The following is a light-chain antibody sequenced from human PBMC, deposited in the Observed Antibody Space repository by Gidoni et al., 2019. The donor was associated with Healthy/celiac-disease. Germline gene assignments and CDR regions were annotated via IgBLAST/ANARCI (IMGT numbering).Light chain of an antibody. J-gene: IGKJ2*01. CDR3: QQYNNWPPRYT. CDR1: QSVSNN. V-gene: IGKV3-15*01. Sequence: EIVMPQSPATLSVSPGERATLSCRASQSVSNNLAWYQQKPGQAPRLLIYGASTRATGIPARFSGSGSGTEFTLTISSLQSEDFAVYYCQQYNNWPPRYTFXQXTKLEIK. CDR2: GAS.